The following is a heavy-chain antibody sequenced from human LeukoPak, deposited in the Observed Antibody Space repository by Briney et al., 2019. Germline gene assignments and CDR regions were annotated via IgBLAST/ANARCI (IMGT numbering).Heavy chain of an antibody. CDR3: ARGSSSYYGLDV. CDR1: GFTVSSNY. Sequence: GGSLRLSCAASGFTVSSNYMSWVRQAPGKGLEWVSYISNGGHHIYYADSVKGRFTISRDNVKKSLYLQMNSLRVEDTAVYYCARGSSSYYGLDVWGQGTTVTVSS. V-gene: IGHV3-11*01. CDR2: ISNGGHHI. D-gene: IGHD3-10*01. J-gene: IGHJ6*02.